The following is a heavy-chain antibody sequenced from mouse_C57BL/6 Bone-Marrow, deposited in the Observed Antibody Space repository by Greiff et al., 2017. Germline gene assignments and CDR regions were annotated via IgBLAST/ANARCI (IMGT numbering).Heavy chain of an antibody. CDR2: INSDGGST. V-gene: IGHV5-2*03. CDR1: EYEFPSHD. Sequence: VKVVESGGGLVQPGESLKLSCESNEYEFPSHDMSWVRKTPEKRLELVAAINSDGGSTYYPDTMERRFIISRDNTKKTLYLQMSSLRSEDTALYYCARRQLRPHYYAMDYWGQGTSVTVSS. CDR3: ARRQLRPHYYAMDY. D-gene: IGHD3-2*02. J-gene: IGHJ4*01.